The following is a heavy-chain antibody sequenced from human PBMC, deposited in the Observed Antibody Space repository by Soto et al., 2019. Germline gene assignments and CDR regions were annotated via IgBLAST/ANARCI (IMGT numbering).Heavy chain of an antibody. CDR3: ARAHGLWFGSYRGMDV. CDR1: GGSISSGDYY. CDR2: IYYSGST. D-gene: IGHD3-10*01. Sequence: QVQLQESGPGLVKPSQTLSLTCTVSGGSISSGDYYWSWIRQPPGKGLEWIGYIYYSGSTYYNPSLKSRVTISXXTXKXXSSLKLSSVTAADTAVYYCARAHGLWFGSYRGMDVWGQGTTVTVSS. V-gene: IGHV4-30-4*01. J-gene: IGHJ6*02.